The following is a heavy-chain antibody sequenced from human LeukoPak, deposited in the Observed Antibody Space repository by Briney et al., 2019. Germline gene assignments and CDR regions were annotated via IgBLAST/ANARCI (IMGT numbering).Heavy chain of an antibody. D-gene: IGHD4-17*01. CDR2: ISWNSGSI. J-gene: IGHJ2*01. CDR3: ARGKAVTTPQAFWYFDL. V-gene: IGHV3-9*01. CDR1: GFNFVDHA. Sequence: GRSLRLSCAATGFNFVDHAMHWVRQVPEKGLEWVSGISWNSGSIGYADSVKGRFTISRDNAKKSLSLQMKSLRPEDTALYYCARGKAVTTPQAFWYFDLWGRGTLVTVSS.